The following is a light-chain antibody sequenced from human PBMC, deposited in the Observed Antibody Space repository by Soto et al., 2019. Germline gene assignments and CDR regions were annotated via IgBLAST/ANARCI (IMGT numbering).Light chain of an antibody. CDR2: PIS. CDR1: QRIGTY. J-gene: IGKJ2*01. CDR3: QQSYSTPYS. V-gene: IGKV1-39*01. Sequence: IQMTPSPSSLSASVGDRVTITCRASQRIGTYLNWYQQSPGKAPLLLISPISTLQRVVPSTFSGSGSVTDFTLTITGLQPEDFATYYCQQSYSTPYSVGQGTKLEIK.